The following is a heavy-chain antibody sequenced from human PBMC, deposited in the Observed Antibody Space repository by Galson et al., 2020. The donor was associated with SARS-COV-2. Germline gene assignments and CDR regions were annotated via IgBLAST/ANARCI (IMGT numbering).Heavy chain of an antibody. CDR2: INHSGGT. Sequence: ETSETLSLTCAVYGGSFSDYSWTWIRQPPGKGQEWIGEINHSGGTNYSPSLKSRVTMSVDPSKNQFSLRLKSVTAADTGVYYCARDGPYSSSWYSSGELDYYGMDVWGQGTTVTVSS. V-gene: IGHV4-34*01. CDR1: GGSFSDYS. CDR3: ARDGPYSSSWYSSGELDYYGMDV. J-gene: IGHJ6*02. D-gene: IGHD6-13*01.